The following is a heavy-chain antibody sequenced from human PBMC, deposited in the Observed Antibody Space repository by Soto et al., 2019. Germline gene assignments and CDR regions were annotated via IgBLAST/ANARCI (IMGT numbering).Heavy chain of an antibody. V-gene: IGHV1-69*08. D-gene: IGHD5-18*01. CDR2: IIPILGRA. CDR1: GGTFSSYT. J-gene: IGHJ4*02. Sequence: QVQLVQSGAEVKKPGSSVKVSCKASGGTFSSYTISWVRQAPGQGLEWMGRIIPILGRANYVQKFKGRGTITAEKSTSTAYMELSSLRSEDTAVYYCARDLRSDTAMVFDYWGQGTLVTVSS. CDR3: ARDLRSDTAMVFDY.